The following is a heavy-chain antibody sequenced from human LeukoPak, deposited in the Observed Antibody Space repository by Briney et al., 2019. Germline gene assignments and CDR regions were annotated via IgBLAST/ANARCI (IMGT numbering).Heavy chain of an antibody. CDR3: ARHPSVVTPYYFDS. D-gene: IGHD2-21*02. CDR2: IFPADSDI. J-gene: IGHJ4*02. V-gene: IGHV5-51*01. CDR1: GYNFSSHW. Sequence: GESLKISCKGSGYNFSSHWIGWVRQMPGKGLEWMGVIFPADSDIKYSPSFQGQVTISVDKSISTAYLQWSSLKASDTAMYYCARHPSVVTPYYFDSWGQGTLVTVSS.